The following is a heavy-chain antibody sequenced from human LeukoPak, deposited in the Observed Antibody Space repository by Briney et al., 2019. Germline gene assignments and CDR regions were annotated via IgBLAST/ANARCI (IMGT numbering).Heavy chain of an antibody. Sequence: GGSLRLSCAASGFTFSSYAMHWVRQAPGKGLEWVAVISYDGSNKYYADSVKGRFTISRDNSKNTLYLQMNSLRAEDTAVYYCASGWNEHPHFDYWGQGTLVTVSS. V-gene: IGHV3-30*01. CDR1: GFTFSSYA. CDR3: ASGWNEHPHFDY. J-gene: IGHJ4*02. D-gene: IGHD1-1*01. CDR2: ISYDGSNK.